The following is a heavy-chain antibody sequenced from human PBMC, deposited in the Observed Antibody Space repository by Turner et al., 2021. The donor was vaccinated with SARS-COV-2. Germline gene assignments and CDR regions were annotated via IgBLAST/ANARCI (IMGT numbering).Heavy chain of an antibody. Sequence: QVQLVQSGAEVKKPGASVKVPCKASGYTFTDYYMHWVRQAPGQGLEWMGWINPNSGGTNYAQKFQGRVTMTRDTSISTAYMELSRLRSDDTAVYYCARGETIAVAGTQYFDYWGQGTLVTVSS. J-gene: IGHJ4*02. D-gene: IGHD6-19*01. CDR3: ARGETIAVAGTQYFDY. V-gene: IGHV1-2*02. CDR1: GYTFTDYY. CDR2: INPNSGGT.